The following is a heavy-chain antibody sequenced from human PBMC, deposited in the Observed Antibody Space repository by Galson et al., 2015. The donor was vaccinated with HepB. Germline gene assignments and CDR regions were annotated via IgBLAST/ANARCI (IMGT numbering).Heavy chain of an antibody. CDR3: ARTYNYGSVDY. V-gene: IGHV3-7*01. D-gene: IGHD3-10*01. CDR2: IKQDVSEK. CDR1: GFTFSNYW. J-gene: IGHJ4*02. Sequence: SLRLSCAASGFTFSNYWMSWVRQAPGKGLEWVANIKQDVSEKNYVDSVRGRFTISRENAKNSLHLQMDSLRAEDAAVYYCARTYNYGSVDYWGQGTLVTVSS.